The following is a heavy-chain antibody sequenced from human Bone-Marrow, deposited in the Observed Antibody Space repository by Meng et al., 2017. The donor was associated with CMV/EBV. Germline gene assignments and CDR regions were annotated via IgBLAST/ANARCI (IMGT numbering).Heavy chain of an antibody. CDR1: GGSIRSSSDY. CDR2: IYYSGTT. D-gene: IGHD3-10*01. Sequence: GSLRLSCSVSGGSIRSSSDYWGWIRQPPGKGLEWIGSIYYSGTTYSNPPLKRRVTISVDTSKSQFSLKLSSVTAADTGVYYCARGPNYGSGSYYSDWGQGTLVTVSS. J-gene: IGHJ4*02. CDR3: ARGPNYGSGSYYSD. V-gene: IGHV4-39*07.